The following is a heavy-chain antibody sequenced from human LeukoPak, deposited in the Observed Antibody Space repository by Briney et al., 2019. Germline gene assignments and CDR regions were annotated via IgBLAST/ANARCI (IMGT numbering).Heavy chain of an antibody. V-gene: IGHV1-46*01. CDR2: INPSGGST. CDR1: GYTFTSYY. Sequence: VVSVKVSCKASGYTFTSYYMHWVRQAPGQGLEWMGIINPSGGSTSYAQKFQGRVTMTRDTSTSTVYMELSSLRSEDTAVYYCARQVGATAFDYWGQGTLVTVSS. CDR3: ARQVGATAFDY. J-gene: IGHJ4*02. D-gene: IGHD1-26*01.